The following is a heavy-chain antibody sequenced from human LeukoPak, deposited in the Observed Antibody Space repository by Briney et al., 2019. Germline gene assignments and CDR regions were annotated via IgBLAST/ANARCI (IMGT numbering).Heavy chain of an antibody. CDR2: ITGSSGTI. CDR1: GFTFSTYN. CDR3: VRGKIAVAGTESFYYYGMDV. V-gene: IGHV3-48*01. Sequence: QPGGSLRLSCAASGFTFSTYNMNWVRQAPGKGLEWVSYITGSSGTIYYADSVKGRFTISRDNSKNTLYLQMNSLRAEDTAVYYCVRGKIAVAGTESFYYYGMDVWGQGTTVTVSS. J-gene: IGHJ6*02. D-gene: IGHD6-13*01.